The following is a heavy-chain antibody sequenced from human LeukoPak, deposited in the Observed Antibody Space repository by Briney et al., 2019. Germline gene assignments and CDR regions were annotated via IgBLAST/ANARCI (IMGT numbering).Heavy chain of an antibody. CDR3: AKDRRYYDSSGSFDY. CDR2: ISWNSGSI. V-gene: IGHV3-9*01. J-gene: IGHJ4*02. Sequence: GRSLRLSCAASGFTFDDYAMHWVRQVPGKGLEWVSGISWNSGSIGYGDSVKGRFIISRDNAKNPLYLQMNSLRAEDTALYYCAKDRRYYDSSGSFDYWGQGTLVTVSS. D-gene: IGHD3-22*01. CDR1: GFTFDDYA.